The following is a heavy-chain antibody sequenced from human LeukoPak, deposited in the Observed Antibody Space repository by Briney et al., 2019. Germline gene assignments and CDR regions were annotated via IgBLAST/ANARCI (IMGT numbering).Heavy chain of an antibody. J-gene: IGHJ5*02. CDR2: IYDSGST. V-gene: IGHV4-59*08. CDR3: ARLEDNWFDP. Sequence: SETLSLTCTVSGGSISSYYWSWIRQPPGKGLEWIGYIYDSGSTNYNPSLKSRVTISVDTSKNQFSLKLSSVTAADTAVYYCARLEDNWFDPWGQGTLVTVSS. CDR1: GGSISSYY.